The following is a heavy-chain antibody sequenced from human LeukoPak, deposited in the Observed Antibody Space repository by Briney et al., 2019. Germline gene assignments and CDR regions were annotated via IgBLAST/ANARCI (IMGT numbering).Heavy chain of an antibody. CDR2: ISAYNGDT. CDR3: ARDFSNTSGFKVMLDH. D-gene: IGHD3-22*01. J-gene: IGHJ4*02. CDR1: GYTFTHHS. Sequence: ASVRVSCKASGYTFTHHSITWVRQAPGQGLEFMGWISAYNGDTKFAQKFQGRVTMTTDASTSTAYMELRSLTSDDTAVYYCARDFSNTSGFKVMLDHWGQGSLVTVSS. V-gene: IGHV1-18*01.